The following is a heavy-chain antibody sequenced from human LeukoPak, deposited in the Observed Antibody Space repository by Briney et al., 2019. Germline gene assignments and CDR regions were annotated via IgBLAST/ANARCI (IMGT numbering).Heavy chain of an antibody. D-gene: IGHD6-19*01. CDR3: ARGGIAVAADY. V-gene: IGHV4-34*01. CDR1: GGSFSGYY. J-gene: IGHJ4*02. Sequence: SEILSLTCAVYGGSFSGYYWSWIRQPPGKGLEWIGEINHSGSTNYNPSLKSRVTISVDTSKNQFSLKLSSVTAADTAVYYCARGGIAVAADYWGQGTLVTVSS. CDR2: INHSGST.